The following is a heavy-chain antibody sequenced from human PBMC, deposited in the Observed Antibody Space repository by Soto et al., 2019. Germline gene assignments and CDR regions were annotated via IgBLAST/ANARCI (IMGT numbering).Heavy chain of an antibody. CDR2: MNPNNGNA. J-gene: IGHJ4*02. Sequence: ASVKVSCKASGFTFITYDFSWVRQAAGQGLEWMGWMNPNNGNAGFAQKFRGRINMTRNTSISTAYLELSSLRSDDSAVYFCARRKERSGPYYLDYWGQGTQVTV. CDR1: GFTFITYD. D-gene: IGHD6-25*01. V-gene: IGHV1-8*01. CDR3: ARRKERSGPYYLDY.